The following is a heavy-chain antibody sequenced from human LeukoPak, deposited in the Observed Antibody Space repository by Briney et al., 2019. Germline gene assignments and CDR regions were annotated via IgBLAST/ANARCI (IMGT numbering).Heavy chain of an antibody. D-gene: IGHD1-26*01. CDR3: ARGDPGSYYFDY. Sequence: PGRSLRLSCAASGFTFSSYAMHWVRQAPGKGLEWVAVISYDGSNKYYADSVKGRFTISRDNSKNTLYLQMNSLRAEDTAVYYCARGDPGSYYFDYWGQGTLVTVSS. V-gene: IGHV3-30-3*01. J-gene: IGHJ4*02. CDR2: ISYDGSNK. CDR1: GFTFSSYA.